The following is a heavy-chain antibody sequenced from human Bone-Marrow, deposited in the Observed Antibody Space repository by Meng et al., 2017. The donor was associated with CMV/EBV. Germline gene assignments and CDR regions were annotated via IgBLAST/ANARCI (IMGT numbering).Heavy chain of an antibody. V-gene: IGHV1-69*05. D-gene: IGHD2-2*01. CDR1: GGTFSSYA. J-gene: IGHJ5*02. CDR2: IIPIFGTA. Sequence: SVKVSCKASGGTFSSYAISWVRQAPGQGLEWMGGIIPIFGTANYAQKFQGRVTITTDESTSTAYMELSSLRSEDTAVYYCARGRVVVVPAARWFDPWGQGTLVTVSS. CDR3: ARGRVVVVPAARWFDP.